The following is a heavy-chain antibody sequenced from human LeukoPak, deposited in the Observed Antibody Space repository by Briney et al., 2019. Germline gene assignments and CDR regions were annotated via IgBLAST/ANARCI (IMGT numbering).Heavy chain of an antibody. Sequence: PGGSLRLSCAASGFTVSNNYMSWVRQAPGKGLEWVSVIYSGGSTYYADSVKGRFTISRDNSKNTLYLQMNSLRAEDTAVYYCARSIVGATSLPYYFDSWGQGTLVAVSS. CDR3: ARSIVGATSLPYYFDS. D-gene: IGHD1-26*01. CDR2: IYSGGST. V-gene: IGHV3-53*01. CDR1: GFTVSNNY. J-gene: IGHJ4*02.